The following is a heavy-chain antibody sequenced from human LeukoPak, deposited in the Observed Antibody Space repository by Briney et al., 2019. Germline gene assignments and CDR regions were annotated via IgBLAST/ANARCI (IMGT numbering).Heavy chain of an antibody. CDR2: IKQDGSEK. CDR3: ARDLEIAAASDY. CDR1: GFIFSSYW. Sequence: PGGSLRLSCAASGFIFSSYWMSWVRQAPGKGLERVANIKQDGSEKYYVDSVKGRFTISRDNAKNSLYLQMNSLRAEDTAVYYCARDLEIAAASDYWGQGTLVTVSS. V-gene: IGHV3-7*01. D-gene: IGHD6-13*01. J-gene: IGHJ4*02.